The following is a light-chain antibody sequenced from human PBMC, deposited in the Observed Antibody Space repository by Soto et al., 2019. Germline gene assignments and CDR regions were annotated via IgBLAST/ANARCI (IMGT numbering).Light chain of an antibody. V-gene: IGKV3-20*01. CDR3: QQHSRSIT. Sequence: VLTQSPGTLSLSPGERATLSCRASQSVNNNYLAWYQQKPGQSPRLLIYGASIRATAIPDRFSGSGSGTDFTLTISRLEPADSAVYYCQQHSRSITFGGGTKVEIK. J-gene: IGKJ4*01. CDR1: QSVNNNY. CDR2: GAS.